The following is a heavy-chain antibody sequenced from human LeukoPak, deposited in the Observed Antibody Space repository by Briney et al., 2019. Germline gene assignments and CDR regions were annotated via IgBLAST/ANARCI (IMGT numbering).Heavy chain of an antibody. Sequence: PSETLSLTCAGYGGSFSGYYWSWIRQPPGKGLEWIGEINHSGSTNYNPSLKSRVTISVDTSKNQFSLKLSSVTAADTAVYYCARVRQLVGIYYYYYYMDVWGKGTTVTVSS. J-gene: IGHJ6*03. CDR2: INHSGST. D-gene: IGHD6-6*01. CDR3: ARVRQLVGIYYYYYYMDV. CDR1: GGSFSGYY. V-gene: IGHV4-34*01.